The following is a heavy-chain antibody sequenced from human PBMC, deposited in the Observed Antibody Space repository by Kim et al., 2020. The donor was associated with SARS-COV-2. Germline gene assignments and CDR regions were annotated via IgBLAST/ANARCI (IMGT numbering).Heavy chain of an antibody. CDR3: ARPPWGIAEGDRSLLVPKFDP. CDR1: GYTFTGYY. Sequence: ASVKVSCKASGYTFTGYYMHWVRQAPGQGLEWMGWINPNSGGTNYAQKFQGRVTMTRDTSISTAYMELSRLRSDDTAVYYCARPPWGIAEGDRSLLVPKFDPWGQGTLVTVSS. CDR2: INPNSGGT. V-gene: IGHV1-2*02. J-gene: IGHJ5*02. D-gene: IGHD3-16*01.